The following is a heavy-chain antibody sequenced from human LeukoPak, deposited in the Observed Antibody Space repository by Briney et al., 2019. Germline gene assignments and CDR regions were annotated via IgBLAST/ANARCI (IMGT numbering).Heavy chain of an antibody. CDR1: GGSISSYY. CDR3: ARIKNYYFDY. Sequence: SETLSLTCTVSGGSISSYYWIWIRQPPGKGLEWIGYIYYSGSTNYNPSLKSRVTISVDTSKNQFSLKLSSVTAADTAVYYCARIKNYYFDYWGQGTLVTVSS. J-gene: IGHJ4*02. V-gene: IGHV4-59*08. CDR2: IYYSGST.